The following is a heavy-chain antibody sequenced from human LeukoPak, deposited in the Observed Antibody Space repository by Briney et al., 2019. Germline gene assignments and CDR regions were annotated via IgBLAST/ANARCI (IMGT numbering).Heavy chain of an antibody. CDR2: IYYSGST. CDR3: ARGGSYQKVFDY. CDR1: GGSISRSTYY. V-gene: IGHV4-31*03. D-gene: IGHD3-16*01. Sequence: SETLSLTCTVSGGSISRSTYYWGWIRQHPGKGLEWTGYIYYSGSTYYNPSLKSRVTISVDTSKNQFSLKLSSVTAADTAVYYCARGGSYQKVFDYWGQGTLVTVSS. J-gene: IGHJ4*02.